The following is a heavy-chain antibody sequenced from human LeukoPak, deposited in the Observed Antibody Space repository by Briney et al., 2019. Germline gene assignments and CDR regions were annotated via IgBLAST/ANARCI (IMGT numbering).Heavy chain of an antibody. V-gene: IGHV4-59*01. D-gene: IGHD6-13*01. CDR3: ARDGAAAGEYFQH. CDR2: IYYSGST. Sequence: SETLSLTCTVSGGSLSSYYWSWIRQPPGKGLEWIGYIYYSGSTNYNPSLKRRVTISVDTSKNQFSLKLSSVTAADTAVYYCARDGAAAGEYFQHWGQGTLVTVSS. J-gene: IGHJ1*01. CDR1: GGSLSSYY.